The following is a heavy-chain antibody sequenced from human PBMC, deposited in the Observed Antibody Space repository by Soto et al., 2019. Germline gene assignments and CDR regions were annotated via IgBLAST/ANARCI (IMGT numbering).Heavy chain of an antibody. Sequence: GGSLRRSCAASGFTFSSYGMHWVRQAPGKGLEWVAVIWYDGSNKYYADTVKGRFTISRDNSKNTLYLQMNSLRAEDTAVYYCARDRKYSSGWPSGGMDVWGQGTTVTVSS. CDR2: IWYDGSNK. D-gene: IGHD6-19*01. CDR3: ARDRKYSSGWPSGGMDV. CDR1: GFTFSSYG. J-gene: IGHJ6*02. V-gene: IGHV3-33*01.